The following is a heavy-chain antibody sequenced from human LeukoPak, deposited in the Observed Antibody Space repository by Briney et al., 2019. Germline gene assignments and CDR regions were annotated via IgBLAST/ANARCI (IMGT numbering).Heavy chain of an antibody. CDR3: AKDPRGSGSSIDY. CDR2: ISGSGGST. J-gene: IGHJ4*02. CDR1: GFTFSSYA. Sequence: GGSLRLSCAASGFTFSSYAMSWVRQAPGKGLEWVSGISGSGGSTYYADSVKGRFTISRDNSKNTLYLQMNSLRAEDTAVYYCAKDPRGSGSSIDYWGQGTLVTVSS. V-gene: IGHV3-23*01. D-gene: IGHD3-10*01.